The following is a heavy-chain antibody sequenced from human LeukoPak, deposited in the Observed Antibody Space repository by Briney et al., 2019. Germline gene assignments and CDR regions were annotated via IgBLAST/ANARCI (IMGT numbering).Heavy chain of an antibody. J-gene: IGHJ4*02. Sequence: GGSLRLSCAASGFTFSNYWMHWVRQVPGKGLVWVSRIKSDGSVPKYADSVRGRFTISRDNAKNTLYLQMNSLRAEDTAVYYCACDRRAAGTDSDSSGQGTLVTVSS. CDR3: ACDRRAAGTDSDS. CDR2: IKSDGSVP. V-gene: IGHV3-74*03. D-gene: IGHD6-13*01. CDR1: GFTFSNYW.